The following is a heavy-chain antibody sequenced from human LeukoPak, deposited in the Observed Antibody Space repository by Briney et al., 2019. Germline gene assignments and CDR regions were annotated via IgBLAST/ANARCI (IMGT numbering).Heavy chain of an antibody. D-gene: IGHD2-2*01. J-gene: IGHJ4*02. Sequence: ETLSLTCTISGGSISSYYWSWVRQAPGKGLEWVSAISGSGGSTYYADSVKGRFTISRDTSKNTLFLQMHSLRAEDTAVYYCAAFPSSSRFDYWGQGTLVTVSS. CDR2: ISGSGGST. CDR1: GGSISSYY. CDR3: AAFPSSSRFDY. V-gene: IGHV3-23*01.